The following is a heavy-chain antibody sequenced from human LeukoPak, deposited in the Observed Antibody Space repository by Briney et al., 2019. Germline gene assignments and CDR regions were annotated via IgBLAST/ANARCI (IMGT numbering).Heavy chain of an antibody. Sequence: PGGSLRLSCAASGFTFSSYAMSWVRQAPGEGLEWVSAISGSGGSTYYADSVKGRFTISRDNSKNTLYLQMNSLRAEDTAVYYCARLVMEAAGTPFDYWGQGTLVTVSS. J-gene: IGHJ4*02. CDR3: ARLVMEAAGTPFDY. D-gene: IGHD6-13*01. V-gene: IGHV3-23*01. CDR2: ISGSGGST. CDR1: GFTFSSYA.